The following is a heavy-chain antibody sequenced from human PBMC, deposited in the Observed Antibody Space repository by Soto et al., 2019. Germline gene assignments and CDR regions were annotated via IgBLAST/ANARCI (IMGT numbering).Heavy chain of an antibody. Sequence: VGSLRLSCVASGFSISNYEMNWVRQAPGKGLEWDSYISGSGSTVYYADSVKGRFTISRDNAKNSVYLQINTLRVEDTAIYYCARNPSGQWVVPLYCDLWGQGTLVTVSS. D-gene: IGHD6-19*01. V-gene: IGHV3-48*03. J-gene: IGHJ4*02. CDR1: GFSISNYE. CDR2: ISGSGSTV. CDR3: ARNPSGQWVVPLYCDL.